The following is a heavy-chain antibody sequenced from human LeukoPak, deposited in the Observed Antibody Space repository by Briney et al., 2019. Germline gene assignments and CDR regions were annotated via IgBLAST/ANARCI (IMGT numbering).Heavy chain of an antibody. CDR2: ISYDGSNK. CDR1: GFTFSSYS. Sequence: GGSLRLSCAASGFTFSSYSMNWVRQAPGKGLEWVAVISYDGSNKYYADSVKGRFTISRDNSKNTLYLQMNSLRAEDTAVYYCAREMIGLIFYWGQGTLVTVSS. CDR3: AREMIGLIFY. D-gene: IGHD3-22*01. J-gene: IGHJ4*02. V-gene: IGHV3-30*03.